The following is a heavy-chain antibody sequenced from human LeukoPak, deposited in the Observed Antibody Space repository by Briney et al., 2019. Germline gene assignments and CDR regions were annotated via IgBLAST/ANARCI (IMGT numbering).Heavy chain of an antibody. CDR3: AKDGLPNELYYYMDV. D-gene: IGHD1-1*01. CDR2: ISSSGSTI. J-gene: IGHJ6*03. CDR1: GFTFSDYY. Sequence: GGSLRLSCSASGFTFSDYYMSWIRQAPGKGLEWVSYISSSGSTIYYADSVKGRFTISRDNAKNSLYLQMNSLRAEDTAVYYCAKDGLPNELYYYMDVWGKGTTVTVSS. V-gene: IGHV3-11*01.